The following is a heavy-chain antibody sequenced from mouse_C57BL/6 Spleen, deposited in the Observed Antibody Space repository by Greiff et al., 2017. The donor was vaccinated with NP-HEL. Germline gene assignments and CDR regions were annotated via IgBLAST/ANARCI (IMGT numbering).Heavy chain of an antibody. CDR3: TRKVTTADYFDY. D-gene: IGHD1-2*01. Sequence: VQLMESGPELVKPGASVKISCKASGYAFSSSWMNWVKQRPGKGLEWIGRIYPGDGDTNYNGKFKGKATLPADKSSSPAYMQLSSLTAEDSAVYFGTRKVTTADYFDYWGQGTTLTVSS. CDR2: IYPGDGDT. J-gene: IGHJ2*01. V-gene: IGHV1-82*01. CDR1: GYAFSSSW.